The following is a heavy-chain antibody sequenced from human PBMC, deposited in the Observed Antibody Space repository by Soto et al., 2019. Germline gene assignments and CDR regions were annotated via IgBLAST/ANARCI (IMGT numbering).Heavy chain of an antibody. V-gene: IGHV1-8*01. Sequence: ASVKVSCKASGYTFPSYDINWVRQATGQGLEWMGWMNPNSGNTGYAQKFRGRVTMTRHTSISTAYMELSSLRSEDTAVYYCARVKRGVGATTYYYYYGMDVWGQGTPVTVSS. CDR1: GYTFPSYD. D-gene: IGHD1-26*01. CDR3: ARVKRGVGATTYYYYYGMDV. CDR2: MNPNSGNT. J-gene: IGHJ6*02.